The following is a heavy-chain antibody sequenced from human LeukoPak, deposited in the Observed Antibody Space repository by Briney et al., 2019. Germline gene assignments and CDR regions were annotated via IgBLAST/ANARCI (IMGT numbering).Heavy chain of an antibody. Sequence: GGSLRLSCAASGFTFSSYTMSWVRQTPGKGLEWVSVIYSGGTTNYADSVKGRFTISRDNSNRTLYLQMNSLRAEDMAVYYCARGVQKILWSFFDLWGRGTLVTVSS. CDR2: IYSGGTT. CDR1: GFTFSSYT. D-gene: IGHD2-15*01. J-gene: IGHJ2*01. V-gene: IGHV3-66*01. CDR3: ARGVQKILWSFFDL.